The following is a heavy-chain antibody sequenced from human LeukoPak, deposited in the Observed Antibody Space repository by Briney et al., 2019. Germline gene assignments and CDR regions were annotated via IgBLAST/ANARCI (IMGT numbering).Heavy chain of an antibody. CDR3: TSHPPPTYSGYEALFDY. V-gene: IGHV3-73*01. CDR1: GFTFSGSA. Sequence: GGSLRLSCAASGFTFSGSAKHWVRQASGKGLEWVGRIRSKANSYATAYAASVKGRFTISRDDSKNTAYLQMNSLKTEDTAVYYCTSHPPPTYSGYEALFDYWGQGTLVTVSS. CDR2: IRSKANSYAT. D-gene: IGHD5-12*01. J-gene: IGHJ4*02.